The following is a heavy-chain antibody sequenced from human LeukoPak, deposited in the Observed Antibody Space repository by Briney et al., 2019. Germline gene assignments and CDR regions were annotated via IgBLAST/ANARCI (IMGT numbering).Heavy chain of an antibody. CDR2: ISSSSSTI. CDR3: ARDRGSDY. CDR1: GFIFSTYS. D-gene: IGHD3-16*01. Sequence: GGSLRLSCAASGFIFSTYSMNWVRQAPGKGLEWVSYISSSSSTIYYADSVKGRSTISRDNAKNSLYLQMNSLRDDDTAVYYCARDRGSDYWGQGTLVTVSS. J-gene: IGHJ4*02. V-gene: IGHV3-48*02.